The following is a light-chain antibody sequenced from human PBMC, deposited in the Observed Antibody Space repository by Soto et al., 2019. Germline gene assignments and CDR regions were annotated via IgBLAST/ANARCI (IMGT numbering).Light chain of an antibody. CDR1: QSITNNY. CDR2: GAS. CDR3: HQYLDSPNT. Sequence: EIVLTQSPDTLSLSPGERATFSCRATQSITNNYVAWYQQKPGQAPRLLIYGASRRATGIPDRISGSGSGIDFTLSITGLEPEDFAVYYCHQYLDSPNTFGQGTKLEIK. J-gene: IGKJ2*01. V-gene: IGKV3-20*01.